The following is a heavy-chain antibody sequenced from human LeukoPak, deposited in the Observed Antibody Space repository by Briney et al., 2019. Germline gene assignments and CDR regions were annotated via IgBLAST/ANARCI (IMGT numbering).Heavy chain of an antibody. CDR2: IYHSGST. Sequence: SETLSLTCAVSGYSISSGYYWAWIRQPPGQGLEWIGGIYHSGSTYYNPSLKSRVTISVDTSKNQFSLKLSSVTAADTAVYYCARRERITIFGVVIIGVLDYWGLGTLVTVSP. D-gene: IGHD3-3*01. CDR3: ARRERITIFGVVIIGVLDY. J-gene: IGHJ4*02. CDR1: GYSISSGYY. V-gene: IGHV4-38-2*01.